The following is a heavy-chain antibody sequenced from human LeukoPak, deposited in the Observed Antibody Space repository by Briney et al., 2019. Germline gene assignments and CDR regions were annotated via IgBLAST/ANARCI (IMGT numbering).Heavy chain of an antibody. D-gene: IGHD2-2*01. CDR3: AREVVYCSSTSCYGYWFDP. Sequence: SQTLSLTCTVSGGSISSGGYYWSWIRQHPGKGLEWIGYIYYSGSTYYNPSLKSRVTISVDTSKNQFSLKLSSVTAADTAVYYCAREVVYCSSTSCYGYWFDPWGQGTLVTVPS. CDR2: IYYSGST. CDR1: GGSISSGGYY. J-gene: IGHJ5*02. V-gene: IGHV4-31*03.